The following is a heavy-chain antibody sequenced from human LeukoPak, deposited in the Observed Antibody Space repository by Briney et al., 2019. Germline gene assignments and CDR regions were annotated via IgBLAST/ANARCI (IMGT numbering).Heavy chain of an antibody. CDR3: ARDSANDYGDFVFDL. D-gene: IGHD4-17*01. CDR2: INPNSGGT. Sequence: APVKVSCKASGYTFTGYYMHWVRQAPGQGLEWMGWINPNSGGTNYAQKFQGRVTMTRDTSISTAYKELSRLRSDDTAVYYCARDSANDYGDFVFDLWGRGTLVTVSS. V-gene: IGHV1-2*02. J-gene: IGHJ2*01. CDR1: GYTFTGYY.